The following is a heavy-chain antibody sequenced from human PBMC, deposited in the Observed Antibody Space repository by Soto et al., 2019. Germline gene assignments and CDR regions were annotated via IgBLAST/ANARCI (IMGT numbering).Heavy chain of an antibody. CDR1: GFTFSSYA. V-gene: IGHV3-23*01. CDR3: ARRNSGWYFDY. CDR2: ISGSGGST. Sequence: EVQLLESGGGLVQPGGSLRLSCAASGFTFSSYAMNWVRQAPGKGLEWVSVISGSGGSTYYADSVKGRFTISRDNSKNTLYLQMNSLTAEDTAGYYCARRNSGWYFDYWGQGTLVTLSS. J-gene: IGHJ4*02. D-gene: IGHD6-19*01.